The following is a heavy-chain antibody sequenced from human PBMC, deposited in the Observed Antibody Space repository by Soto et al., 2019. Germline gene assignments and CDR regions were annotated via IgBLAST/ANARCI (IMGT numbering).Heavy chain of an antibody. D-gene: IGHD3-16*01. V-gene: IGHV5-51*01. J-gene: IGHJ4*02. CDR3: ASSQFDYVWGTSGYFDS. CDR1: GYSFSTHW. Sequence: GESLKISCKGTGYSFSTHWVGWVRQMPGKGLEWMGIIYPGDSDARYSPSFKGQVTISVDESTTIAFLQWSSLKASDTAMYFCASSQFDYVWGTSGYFDSWGQGTLVTVSS. CDR2: IYPGDSDA.